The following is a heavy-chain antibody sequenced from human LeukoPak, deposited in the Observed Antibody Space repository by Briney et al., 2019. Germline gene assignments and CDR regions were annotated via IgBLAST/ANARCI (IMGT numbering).Heavy chain of an antibody. V-gene: IGHV4-4*09. CDR3: ASLSMVRGVYLFDY. Sequence: MPSETLSLTCTVSGGSISSYYWSWIRQPPGKGLEWIGYIYTSGSTNYNPSLKSRVTISVDTSKNQFSLKLSSVTAEDTAVYYCASLSMVRGVYLFDYWGQGTLVTVSS. J-gene: IGHJ4*02. CDR1: GGSISSYY. CDR2: IYTSGST. D-gene: IGHD3-10*01.